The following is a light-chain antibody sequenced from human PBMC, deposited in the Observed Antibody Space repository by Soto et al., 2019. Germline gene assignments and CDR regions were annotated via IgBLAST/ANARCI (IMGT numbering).Light chain of an antibody. Sequence: QSVLTQPPSASGTLGQRVIISCSGTSSNLGSNTANWYQQFPGTAPKVLIYSNNERPSRVPDRFSGSKSGTSASLAISELQSEDEADYYCAAWDDSLNGCVFGGGTKLTVL. CDR1: SSNLGSNT. CDR2: SNN. V-gene: IGLV1-44*01. CDR3: AAWDDSLNGCV. J-gene: IGLJ3*02.